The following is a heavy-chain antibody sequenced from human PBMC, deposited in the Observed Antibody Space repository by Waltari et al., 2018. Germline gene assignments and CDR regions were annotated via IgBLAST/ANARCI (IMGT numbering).Heavy chain of an antibody. Sequence: EVRLVESGGGLVQPGGSLRLSCAASGFNFSSYWMGWVRQAPGKGLEWVANIKQDGSDKYYVDSVEGRFTVSRDNAKNSLYLQMNSLRAEDTAVYYCARVYWPRGFDYWGQGTLVTVSS. CDR2: IKQDGSDK. V-gene: IGHV3-7*01. CDR1: GFNFSSYW. CDR3: ARVYWPRGFDY. J-gene: IGHJ4*02. D-gene: IGHD2-8*02.